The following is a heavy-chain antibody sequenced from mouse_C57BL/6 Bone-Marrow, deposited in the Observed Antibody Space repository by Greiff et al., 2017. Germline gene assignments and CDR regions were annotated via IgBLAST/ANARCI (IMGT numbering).Heavy chain of an antibody. V-gene: IGHV14-4*01. CDR1: GFNIKDDY. CDR2: LDPENGDT. Sequence: EVQLQQSGAELVRPGASVKLSCTASGFNIKDDYMHWVKQRPEQGLEWIGWLDPENGDTEYASQFQGKATITADTSSNTAYLQLSSLTCEDTAVYYCTFYYYGSRYFGVWGTGTTVTVSS. D-gene: IGHD1-1*01. J-gene: IGHJ1*03. CDR3: TFYYYGSRYFGV.